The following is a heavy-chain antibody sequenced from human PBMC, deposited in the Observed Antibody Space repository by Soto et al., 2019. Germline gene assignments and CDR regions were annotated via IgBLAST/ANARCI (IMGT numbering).Heavy chain of an antibody. V-gene: IGHV1-8*01. CDR1: GYTFTSYD. J-gene: IGHJ5*02. Sequence: QVQLVQSGAEVKKPGASVKVSCKASGYTFTSYDINWVRQASGPGLEWIGWMNPNNGNTVYAEKFQGRVTMTRHTSMTTASMDLSSLTSEATGTYYRVRVRSDSSWRQSGWFDPWGPGTLVNVAS. D-gene: IGHD6-13*01. CDR2: MNPNNGNT. CDR3: VRVRSDSSWRQSGWFDP.